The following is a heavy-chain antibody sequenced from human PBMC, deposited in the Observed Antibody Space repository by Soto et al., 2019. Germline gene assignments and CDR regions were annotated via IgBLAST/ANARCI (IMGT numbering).Heavy chain of an antibody. D-gene: IGHD1-7*01. CDR3: ARPESAFLLNGTSDL. CDR2: IYSGGST. J-gene: IGHJ2*01. Sequence: GKGLEWVSVIYSGGSTYYADSVKGRFTISRDNSKNTLYLQMNILFSQAEAGLHCARPESAFLLNGTSDL. V-gene: IGHV3-66*04.